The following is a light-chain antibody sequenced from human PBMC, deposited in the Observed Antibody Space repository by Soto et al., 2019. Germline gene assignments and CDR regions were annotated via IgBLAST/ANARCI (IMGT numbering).Light chain of an antibody. Sequence: QSVLTQPPSASGTPGQRVTISCSGSSSNIGSNYVYWYQQLPGTAPKLLIYRNNQRPSGVPDRFSGSKSGTSASLAISGHRSEDEADYYCAAWDDSLSGQVFGGGTKVTVL. CDR2: RNN. CDR1: SSNIGSNY. CDR3: AAWDDSLSGQV. V-gene: IGLV1-47*01. J-gene: IGLJ2*01.